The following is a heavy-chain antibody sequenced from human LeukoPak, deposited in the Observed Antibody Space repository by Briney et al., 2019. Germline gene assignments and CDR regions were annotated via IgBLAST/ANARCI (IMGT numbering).Heavy chain of an antibody. J-gene: IGHJ4*02. CDR2: IYYSGST. D-gene: IGHD3-10*01. V-gene: IGHV4-59*01. Sequence: PSETLSLTCTVSGGSISSYYWSWIRQPPGKGLEWIGYIYYSGSTNYNPSLKSRVTISVDTSKNQFSLKLSSVTAADTAVYYCARGSLLWFGEHYDYWGQGTLVTVSS. CDR1: GGSISSYY. CDR3: ARGSLLWFGEHYDY.